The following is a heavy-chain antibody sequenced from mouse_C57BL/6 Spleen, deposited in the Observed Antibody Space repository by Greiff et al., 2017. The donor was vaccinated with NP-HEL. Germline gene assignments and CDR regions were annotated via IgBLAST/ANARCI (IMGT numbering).Heavy chain of an antibody. CDR3: ARNLDTTRYFDV. CDR1: GFSLTSYA. J-gene: IGHJ1*03. D-gene: IGHD2-3*01. V-gene: IGHV2-9-1*01. CDR2: IWTGGGT. Sequence: VKLVESGPGLVAPSQSLSITCTVSGFSLTSYAISWVRQPPGTGLEWLGVIWTGGGTHYNSALQSRLSISKDNSKSQVFLKMNSLQTDDTARYYCARNLDTTRYFDVWGTGTTVTVSS.